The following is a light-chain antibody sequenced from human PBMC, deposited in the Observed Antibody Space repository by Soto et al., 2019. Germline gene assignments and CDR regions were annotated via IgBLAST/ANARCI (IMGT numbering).Light chain of an antibody. CDR2: AAS. CDR1: QSISRN. J-gene: IGKJ5*01. Sequence: DIQMTQSPSSLSASVGDRVTITCRASQSISRNLNWYQHKPGKAPKLLIYAASSLQNGVPSRFSGGGSGTEFTLSISSLQPEDFGTYYCQQSYPTASITVGQGTRLEIK. CDR3: QQSYPTASIT. V-gene: IGKV1-39*01.